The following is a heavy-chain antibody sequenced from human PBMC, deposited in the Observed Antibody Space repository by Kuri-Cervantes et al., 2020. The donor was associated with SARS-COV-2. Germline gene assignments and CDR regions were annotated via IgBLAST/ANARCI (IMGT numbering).Heavy chain of an antibody. J-gene: IGHJ4*02. V-gene: IGHV1-69*13. CDR1: GGTFCSYA. CDR3: ARARNGNYLNEPDY. Sequence: SVKVSCKASGGTFCSYAISWVRQAPGQGLEWMGGIIPIFGTANYAQKFQGRVTITADESTSTAYMELSSLRSEDTAVYYCARARNGNYLNEPDYWGQGTLVTVSS. D-gene: IGHD4-17*01. CDR2: IIPIFGTA.